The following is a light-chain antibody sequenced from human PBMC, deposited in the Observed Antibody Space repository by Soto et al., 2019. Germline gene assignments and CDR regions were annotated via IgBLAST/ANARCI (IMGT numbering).Light chain of an antibody. J-gene: IGKJ5*01. CDR2: GAS. Sequence: PGERATLSCWTSQSLRSSYLAWYQRKPGQAPRLLMFGASRRATGIPGRFNGSGSGTDFILTISRLEPEDVAVHYCQQHGTSPYTFGQGTRLEIK. CDR1: QSLRSSY. CDR3: QQHGTSPYT. V-gene: IGKV3-20*01.